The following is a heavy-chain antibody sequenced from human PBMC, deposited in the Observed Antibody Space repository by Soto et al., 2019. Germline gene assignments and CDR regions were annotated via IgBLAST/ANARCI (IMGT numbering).Heavy chain of an antibody. J-gene: IGHJ6*02. V-gene: IGHV4-39*01. CDR3: ARLNGYCVSTKCRGYYGMDV. D-gene: IGHD2-2*03. Sequence: QLQLQESGPGLVKPSETLSLTCTVSGGSVSSTDYSWGWVRQSPGKGLEWIGTVYSHDNTHYNPSPLSRVTISVDTSKNEFSVRQNSVTAGDTAVYYCARLNGYCVSTKCRGYYGMDVWGQGTTVTVSS. CDR1: GGSVSSTDYS. CDR2: VYSHDNT.